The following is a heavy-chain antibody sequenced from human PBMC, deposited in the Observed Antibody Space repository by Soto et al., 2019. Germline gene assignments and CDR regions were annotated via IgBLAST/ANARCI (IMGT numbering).Heavy chain of an antibody. CDR3: AREEGGGYDHQWFDP. V-gene: IGHV4-31*03. J-gene: IGHJ5*02. CDR1: GASITSGGYY. Sequence: QVQLQESGPGLVKPSQTLSLTCTVSGASITSGGYYWSWSRQHPGEGLEWIGYLYYSGSTYYNPSLKSRVTISEDTSKNQSPLKLSSVTGADTAVYYCAREEGGGYDHQWFDPWGQGTLVTVSS. CDR2: LYYSGST. D-gene: IGHD5-12*01.